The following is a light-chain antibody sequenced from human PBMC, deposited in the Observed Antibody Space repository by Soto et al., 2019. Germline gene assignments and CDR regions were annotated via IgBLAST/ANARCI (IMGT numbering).Light chain of an antibody. J-gene: IGKJ1*01. V-gene: IGKV1-5*01. CDR3: QQYNSYSRP. CDR1: QSISSW. Sequence: DIPMTQSRSTPSLSVGDIVNINCXASQSISSWLAWYQQKPGKAPKLLIYDASSLESGVPSRFSGSGSGTEFTLTISSLQPDDFATYYCQQYNSYSRPFGQGTKVAI. CDR2: DAS.